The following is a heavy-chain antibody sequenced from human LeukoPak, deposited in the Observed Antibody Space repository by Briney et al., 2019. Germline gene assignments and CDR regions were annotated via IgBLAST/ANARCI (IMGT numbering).Heavy chain of an antibody. J-gene: IGHJ4*02. V-gene: IGHV1-69*06. Sequence: ASVKVSCKASGYTFISYSTNWVRQAPGQGLEWMGGIIPIFGTANYAQKFQGRVTITADKSTSTAYMELSSLRSEDTAVYYCARVLLSGYSYGYNDYWGQGTLVTVSS. D-gene: IGHD5-18*01. CDR2: IIPIFGTA. CDR1: GYTFISYS. CDR3: ARVLLSGYSYGYNDY.